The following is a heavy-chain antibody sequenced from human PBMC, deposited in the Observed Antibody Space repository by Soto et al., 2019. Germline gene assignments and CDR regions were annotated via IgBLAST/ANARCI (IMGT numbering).Heavy chain of an antibody. CDR1: GYSFTDHY. CDR2: IIPNDGGT. V-gene: IGHV1-2*02. Sequence: QVQLVQSGAEVKKPGASVKISCKASGYSFTDHYIHWIRQAPGQGLERMGWIIPNDGGTKYAQKFQDRINMTRDTSITTAYMDLSRLRSDDTAVYYCARGAFDRSGNYLAGWFDPWGQGPLVTVSS. J-gene: IGHJ5*02. D-gene: IGHD3-22*01. CDR3: ARGAFDRSGNYLAGWFDP.